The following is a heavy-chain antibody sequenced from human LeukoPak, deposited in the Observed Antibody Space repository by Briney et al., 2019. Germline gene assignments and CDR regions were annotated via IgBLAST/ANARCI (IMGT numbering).Heavy chain of an antibody. Sequence: QPGGSLRLSCAASGFTFSSYAMSWVRQAPGMGLEWVSAISGSGGSTYYADSVKGRFTISRDNSKNTLYLQMNSLRAEDTAVYYCAKGWLGTNTHFDYWGQGTLVTVSS. V-gene: IGHV3-23*01. CDR3: AKGWLGTNTHFDY. CDR1: GFTFSSYA. J-gene: IGHJ4*02. CDR2: ISGSGGST. D-gene: IGHD3-10*01.